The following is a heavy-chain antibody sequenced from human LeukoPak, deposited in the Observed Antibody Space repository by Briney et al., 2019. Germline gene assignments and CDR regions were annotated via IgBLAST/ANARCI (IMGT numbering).Heavy chain of an antibody. D-gene: IGHD2-21*02. Sequence: PGGSLRLSCTASGFTSDDYAMHWVRQAPGKGLEWVSGISWNSGSIGYADSVKGRFTISRDNAKNSLYLQMNSLRAEDTALYYCAKDMRGVTATLPDYWGQGTLVTVSS. CDR3: AKDMRGVTATLPDY. CDR2: ISWNSGSI. CDR1: GFTSDDYA. J-gene: IGHJ4*02. V-gene: IGHV3-9*02.